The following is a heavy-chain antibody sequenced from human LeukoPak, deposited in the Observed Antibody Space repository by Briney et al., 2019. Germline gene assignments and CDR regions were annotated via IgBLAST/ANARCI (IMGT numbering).Heavy chain of an antibody. CDR2: INPSGDST. CDR3: ARSHIVVEVAATLGRDAFDI. Sequence: ASVKVSSKASGYTFTSYYMHWVRQAPGQGLEWMGIINPSGDSTSYAQKFQGRVTMTRDTSTSTVYMELSSLRSDDTAVYYCARSHIVVEVAATLGRDAFDIWGQGTMVTVSS. J-gene: IGHJ3*02. V-gene: IGHV1-46*01. D-gene: IGHD2-15*01. CDR1: GYTFTSYY.